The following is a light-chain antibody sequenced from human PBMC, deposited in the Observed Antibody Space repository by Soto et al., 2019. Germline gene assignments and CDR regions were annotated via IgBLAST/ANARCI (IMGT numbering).Light chain of an antibody. V-gene: IGKV1-9*01. CDR1: QDISTY. CDR3: QKYNNWPFT. Sequence: DIQMTQSPSTLSGSVGDRVTITCRASQDISTYLAWYQQKPGKAPKLLIYAASTLQTGVPSRFSGSGSGTEFTLTISSLQSEDFAVYYCQKYNNWPFTFGQGTRLEIK. CDR2: AAS. J-gene: IGKJ5*01.